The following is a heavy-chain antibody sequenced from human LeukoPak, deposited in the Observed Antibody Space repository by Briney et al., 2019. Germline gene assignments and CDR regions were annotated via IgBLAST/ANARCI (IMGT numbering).Heavy chain of an antibody. CDR2: IYYIGST. CDR3: ARDDSGSYSDAFDI. V-gene: IGHV4-39*07. CDR1: GGSISSSNDY. Sequence: RASETLSLTCTVAGGSISSSNDYWGWVRQPPGKGLEWIATIYYIGSTQYNPSLKSRVTISVDTSKNQVSLNINSVTAADTAVYYCARDDSGSYSDAFDIWGQGTMVTVSS. J-gene: IGHJ3*02. D-gene: IGHD1-26*01.